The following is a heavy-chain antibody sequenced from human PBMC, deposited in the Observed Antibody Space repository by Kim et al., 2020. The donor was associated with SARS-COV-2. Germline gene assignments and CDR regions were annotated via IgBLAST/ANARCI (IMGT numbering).Heavy chain of an antibody. CDR1: GYTLTELS. J-gene: IGHJ4*02. D-gene: IGHD3-22*01. CDR3: ATLASSGDYKEYYFDY. V-gene: IGHV1-24*01. CDR2: FDPEVGET. Sequence: ASVKVSCKVSGYTLTELSMHWVRQAPGKGLEWMGGFDPEVGETIYAQKFQGRVTMTEDTSTDTAYMDLSSLRSEDTAVYYCATLASSGDYKEYYFDYWGQGTLVTVSS.